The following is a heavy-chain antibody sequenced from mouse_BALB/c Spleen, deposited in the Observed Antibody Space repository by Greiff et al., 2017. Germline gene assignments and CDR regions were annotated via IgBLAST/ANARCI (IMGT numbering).Heavy chain of an antibody. CDR3: NAGDGNKCLAY. J-gene: IGHJ3*01. CDR1: GFNINDYY. D-gene: IGHD2-1*01. V-gene: IGHV14-4*02. Sequence: VQLQQSGAELVRPGGSGKLSCTASGFNINDYYMHWVKQRPEQGLEWIGWIDPENGDTEYAQKFQGKATMTADTSSNTAYLQLSSLTSEDTAVYYYNAGDGNKCLAYWGQGTLVTVSA. CDR2: IDPENGDT.